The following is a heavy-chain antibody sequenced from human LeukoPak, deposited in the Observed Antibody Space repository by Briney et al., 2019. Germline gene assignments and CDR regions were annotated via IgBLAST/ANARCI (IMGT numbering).Heavy chain of an antibody. CDR1: GFTFSSYA. Sequence: PGGSLRLSCSASGFTFSSYAMHWVRQAPGKELEYVSAISNNGGSTYYADSVKGRFTISRDNSKNTLYLQMSSLRVEDTAVYYCVKDYGDYEYFQHWGQGTLVTVSS. V-gene: IGHV3-64D*06. D-gene: IGHD4-17*01. CDR2: ISNNGGST. J-gene: IGHJ1*01. CDR3: VKDYGDYEYFQH.